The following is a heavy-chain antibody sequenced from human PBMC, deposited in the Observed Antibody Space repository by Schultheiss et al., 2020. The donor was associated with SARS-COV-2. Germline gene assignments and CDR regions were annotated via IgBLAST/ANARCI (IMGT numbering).Heavy chain of an antibody. Sequence: TFDDYGMSWIRQPPGKGLEWIGYIYYSGSTYYNPSLKSRVTISVDTSKNQFSLKLSSVTAADTAVYYCARRSLATFLDYGVDVWGQGTTVTVSS. J-gene: IGHJ6*02. V-gene: IGHV4-30-4*08. D-gene: IGHD2-15*01. CDR2: IYYSGST. CDR3: ARRSLATFLDYGVDV. CDR1: TFDDYG.